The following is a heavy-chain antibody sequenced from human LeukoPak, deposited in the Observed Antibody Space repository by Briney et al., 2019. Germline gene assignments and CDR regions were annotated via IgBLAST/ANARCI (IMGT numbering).Heavy chain of an antibody. CDR3: ARGIYSSGYYYYFDY. D-gene: IGHD3-22*01. Sequence: PSQTLSLTCTVSGGSISSANYYWSWIRQHPGKGLEWIGYMSNSGTTSNNLSLKSRVIISVDTSKNQFSLKLYSVTAADTAVYYCARGIYSSGYYYYFDYWGQGALVTVSS. V-gene: IGHV4-31*03. J-gene: IGHJ4*02. CDR1: GGSISSANYY. CDR2: MSNSGTT.